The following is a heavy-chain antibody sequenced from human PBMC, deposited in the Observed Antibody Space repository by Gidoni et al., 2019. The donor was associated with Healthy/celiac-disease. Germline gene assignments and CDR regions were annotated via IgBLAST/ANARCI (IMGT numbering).Heavy chain of an antibody. J-gene: IGHJ6*02. CDR1: GGSFSGYY. Sequence: QVQLQQWGAGLLKPSETLSLTCAVYGGSFSGYYWSWIRQPPGKGLEWIGEINHSGSTNYNPSLKSRVTISVDTSKNQFSLKLSSVTAADTAVYYCARTRRFLRFNPYYYYGMDVWGQGTTVTVSS. V-gene: IGHV4-34*01. CDR2: INHSGST. D-gene: IGHD3-3*01. CDR3: ARTRRFLRFNPYYYYGMDV.